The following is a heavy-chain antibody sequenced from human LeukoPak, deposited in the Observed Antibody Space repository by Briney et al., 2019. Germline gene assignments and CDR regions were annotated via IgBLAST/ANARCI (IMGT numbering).Heavy chain of an antibody. V-gene: IGHV4-34*01. J-gene: IGHJ5*02. CDR1: GGSFSGYY. Sequence: SETLSLTCAVYGGSFSGYYWSWIRRPPGKGLEWIGEINHSGSTNYNPSLKSRVTISVDTSKNQFSLKLSSVTAADTAVYYCARGGPYDYVWGSYRSGPHWFDPWGRGTLVTVSS. CDR2: INHSGST. D-gene: IGHD3-16*02. CDR3: ARGGPYDYVWGSYRSGPHWFDP.